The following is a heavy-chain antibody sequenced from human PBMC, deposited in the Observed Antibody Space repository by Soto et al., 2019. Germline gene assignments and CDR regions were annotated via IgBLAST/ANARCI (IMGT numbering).Heavy chain of an antibody. CDR1: GGSISSGGYY. Sequence: SETLSLTCTVSGGSISSGGYYWSWIRQHPGKGLEWIGYIYYSGSTYYNPSLKSRVTISVDTSKNQFSLKLSSVTAADTAVYYCAREVKMYCSGGSCYQYYFDYWGQGTLVTVSS. CDR3: AREVKMYCSGGSCYQYYFDY. D-gene: IGHD2-15*01. V-gene: IGHV4-31*03. CDR2: IYYSGST. J-gene: IGHJ4*02.